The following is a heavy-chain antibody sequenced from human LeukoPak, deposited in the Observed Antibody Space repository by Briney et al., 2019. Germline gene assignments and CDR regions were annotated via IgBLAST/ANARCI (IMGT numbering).Heavy chain of an antibody. CDR3: ARVGTTGATADN. Sequence: GASAKVSCKASGYIFTTYSMHWLRQAPGQGPEWMGIINPRGGSTDYAQKFQDRITMTSDTSTSTVYMELKSLTSEDTAVYFCARVGTTGATADNWGQGTLVTVSS. D-gene: IGHD4-11*01. J-gene: IGHJ4*02. CDR2: INPRGGST. CDR1: GYIFTTYS. V-gene: IGHV1-46*01.